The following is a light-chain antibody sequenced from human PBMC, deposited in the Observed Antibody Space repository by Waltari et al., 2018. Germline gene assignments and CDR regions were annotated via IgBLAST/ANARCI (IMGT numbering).Light chain of an antibody. V-gene: IGKV3-15*01. CDR1: QSIGSS. Sequence: TVVTQSPVTLSVSPGERATLSCRTTQSIGSSLAWYQQKPDQAPRLLIYHASTRATGIPARFSGSGSETEFTFTISSLQSEDFAVYYCQQYNNWPPGTFGQGTKVEV. J-gene: IGKJ1*01. CDR2: HAS. CDR3: QQYNNWPPGT.